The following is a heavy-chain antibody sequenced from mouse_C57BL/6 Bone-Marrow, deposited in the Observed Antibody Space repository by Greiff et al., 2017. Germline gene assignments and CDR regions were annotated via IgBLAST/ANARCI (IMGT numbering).Heavy chain of an antibody. CDR3: ARGLLRWGLDY. CDR1: GFSLTSYG. V-gene: IGHV2-2*01. D-gene: IGHD1-1*01. Sequence: VQLQQSGPGLVQPSPSLSITCTVSGFSLTSYGVHWVRQSPGKGLEWLGVIWSGGGTDDNAALISRLSISKDNSKSQVFFKMNSLQADETAIYYCARGLLRWGLDYWGQGTTLTVSS. J-gene: IGHJ2*01. CDR2: IWSGGGT.